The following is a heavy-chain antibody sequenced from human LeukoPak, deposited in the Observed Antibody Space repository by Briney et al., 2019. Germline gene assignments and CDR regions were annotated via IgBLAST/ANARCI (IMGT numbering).Heavy chain of an antibody. V-gene: IGHV1-2*02. CDR3: ARDLLRGDYGTGDY. CDR2: INPNSGGT. CDR1: GYTFTGYY. J-gene: IGHJ4*02. Sequence: ASVKVSCKASGYTFTGYYMHWVRQAPGQGLEWMGWINPNSGGTNYAQKFQGRVTMTRDTSISTAYMELSRLRSDDTAVYYCARDLLRGDYGTGDYWGQGTLVTVSS. D-gene: IGHD4-17*01.